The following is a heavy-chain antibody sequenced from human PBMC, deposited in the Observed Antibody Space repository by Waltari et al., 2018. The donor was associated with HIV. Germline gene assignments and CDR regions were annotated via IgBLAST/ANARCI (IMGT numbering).Heavy chain of an antibody. CDR2: IYSSGRT. J-gene: IGHJ4*02. D-gene: IGHD3-16*02. CDR1: GGSISSSSYY. V-gene: IGHV4-39*01. Sequence: QLQLQESGPGLVKPSETLSLTCTVSGGSISSSSYYWGWIRQPPGKGLEWIGSIYSSGRTYYNPSLKSRVTISVDTSKNQFSLKLSSVTAADTAVYYCARNRLRVTFGGVIAMFDYWGQGTLVTVSS. CDR3: ARNRLRVTFGGVIAMFDY.